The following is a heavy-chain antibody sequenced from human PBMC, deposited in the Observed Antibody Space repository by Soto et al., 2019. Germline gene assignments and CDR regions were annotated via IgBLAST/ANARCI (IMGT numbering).Heavy chain of an antibody. V-gene: IGHV1-69*13. Sequence: SVKVSCKASGGTFSIYAISWVRQAPGQGLEWMGGIIPMFHTANYAQKFQGRVTITADESTTTAYMELSGLRSDDTAIYYCARVSVRQDFDYWGQGTLVTVSS. CDR2: IIPMFHTA. CDR1: GGTFSIYA. D-gene: IGHD2-15*01. CDR3: ARVSVRQDFDY. J-gene: IGHJ4*02.